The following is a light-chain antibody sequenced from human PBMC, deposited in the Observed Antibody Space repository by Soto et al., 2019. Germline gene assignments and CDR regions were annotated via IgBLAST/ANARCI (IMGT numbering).Light chain of an antibody. J-gene: IGLJ2*01. CDR1: SSDVGGYNY. V-gene: IGLV2-11*01. CDR3: CSYAGGHTSLL. Sequence: QSALTQPRSVSGSPGQSVTISCTGTSSDVGGYNYVSWYQQHPGTVPKLMIYDVSNRPSGVPDRFSGSKSGNTASLTISGLQAEDEADYYCCSYAGGHTSLLFGGGTKFTVL. CDR2: DVS.